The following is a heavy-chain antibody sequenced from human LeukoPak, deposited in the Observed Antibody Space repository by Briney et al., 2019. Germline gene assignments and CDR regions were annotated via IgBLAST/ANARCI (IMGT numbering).Heavy chain of an antibody. Sequence: SGPTLVKPTQTLTRTCTFSGFSLSTSGVGVGWIRQPPGKALEWLALIYWDDDKRYSPSLKSRLTITKDTSKNQVVLTMTNMDPVGTATYYWAKKSSGSRTGGWWYFDYWGQGTLVTVSS. CDR2: IYWDDDK. V-gene: IGHV2-5*02. CDR3: AKKSSGSRTGGWWYFDY. J-gene: IGHJ4*02. CDR1: GFSLSTSGVG. D-gene: IGHD1-26*01.